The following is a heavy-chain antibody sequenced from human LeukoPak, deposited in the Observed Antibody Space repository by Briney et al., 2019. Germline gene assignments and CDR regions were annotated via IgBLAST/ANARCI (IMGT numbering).Heavy chain of an antibody. D-gene: IGHD5-18*01. V-gene: IGHV4-39*01. Sequence: SETLSLTCTVSGGSISSSSAYWGWIRQPPGKGLEWIGSIYYSKNTYYNPSLKSRVTISADTSKNQFSLTLGSVSAIDTAVHYCVSPRGFSYGYFDYWGQGTLVTVSS. J-gene: IGHJ4*02. CDR2: IYYSKNT. CDR3: VSPRGFSYGYFDY. CDR1: GGSISSSSAY.